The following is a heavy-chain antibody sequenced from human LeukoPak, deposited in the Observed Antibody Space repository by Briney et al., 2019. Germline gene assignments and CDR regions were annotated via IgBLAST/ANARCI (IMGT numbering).Heavy chain of an antibody. J-gene: IGHJ4*02. CDR1: GYSFTSYW. CDR2: IYPGDSDT. Sequence: GESLKISCKGSGYSFTSYWTGWVRQMPGKGLEWMGIIYPGDSDTRYSPSFQGQVTISADKSISTAYLQWSSLKASDTAMYYFARPPRWSSGWYAFDYWGQGNLVTVSS. D-gene: IGHD6-19*01. V-gene: IGHV5-51*01. CDR3: ARPPRWSSGWYAFDY.